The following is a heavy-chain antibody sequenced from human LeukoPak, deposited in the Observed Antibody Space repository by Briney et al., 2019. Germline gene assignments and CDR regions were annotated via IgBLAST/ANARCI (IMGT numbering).Heavy chain of an antibody. CDR2: INQDGSEK. D-gene: IGHD3-9*01. CDR1: GFTFSTYW. Sequence: GGSLRLSCAASGFTFSTYWMSWVRQAPGKGLEWVANINQDGSEKYYVDSVKGRFTISRDNAKNSLYLQMNSLRAEDTAVYYCAKPSSYDILTGYRNWGQGTLVTVSS. J-gene: IGHJ4*02. CDR3: AKPSSYDILTGYRN. V-gene: IGHV3-7*03.